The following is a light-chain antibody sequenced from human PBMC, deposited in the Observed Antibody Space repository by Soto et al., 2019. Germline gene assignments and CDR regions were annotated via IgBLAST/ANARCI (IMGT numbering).Light chain of an antibody. CDR2: SAS. V-gene: IGKV3-20*01. J-gene: IGKJ3*01. CDR3: HQSGSSPLT. Sequence: EIVLTQFPGTLSLSPGERATLSCRASQSLTSNFLVWYQQKPGQAPRLLISSASRRATGIPDRFSGSGSGTEFTLTFSRLDPEDFAVYYCHQSGSSPLTFGPGTKV. CDR1: QSLTSNF.